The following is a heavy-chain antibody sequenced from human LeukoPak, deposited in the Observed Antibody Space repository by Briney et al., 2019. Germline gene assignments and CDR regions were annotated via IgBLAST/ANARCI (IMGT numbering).Heavy chain of an antibody. J-gene: IGHJ4*02. CDR1: GGSISSSSYY. Sequence: SETLSLTCTVSGGSISSSSYYWGWIRQPPGKGLEWIGSIYYSGSTYYNPSLESRVTISVDTSKNQFSLKLSSVTAADTAVFYCARWPYSSSYYFDYWGQGTLVTVSS. CDR3: ARWPYSSSYYFDY. CDR2: IYYSGST. V-gene: IGHV4-39*01. D-gene: IGHD6-6*01.